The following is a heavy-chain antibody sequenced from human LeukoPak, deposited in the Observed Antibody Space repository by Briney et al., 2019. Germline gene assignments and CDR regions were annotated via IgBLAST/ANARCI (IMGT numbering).Heavy chain of an antibody. J-gene: IGHJ4*02. CDR1: GGSISSGSYY. CDR3: AGLYYAGSGTNDY. V-gene: IGHV4-61*02. CDR2: IYTSGST. Sequence: SETLSLTCTVSGGSISSGSYYWSWIRQPAGKGLEWIGRIYTSGSTNYNPSLKSRVTISVDTSKNQFSLKLSSVTAADTAVYYCAGLYYAGSGTNDYWGQGILVTVSS. D-gene: IGHD3-10*01.